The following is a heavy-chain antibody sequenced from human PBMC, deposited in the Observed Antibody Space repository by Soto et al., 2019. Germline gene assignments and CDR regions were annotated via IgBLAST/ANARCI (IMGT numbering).Heavy chain of an antibody. Sequence: LKISCKGSGYSFTSYWIGWVRQMPGKSLEWMGIIYPGDSDTRYSPSFQGQVTISADKSISTAYLQWSSLKASDTAMYYCARPSGYPYYYYGMDVWGQGTTVTVSS. CDR1: GYSFTSYW. V-gene: IGHV5-51*01. CDR3: ARPSGYPYYYYGMDV. J-gene: IGHJ6*02. CDR2: IYPGDSDT. D-gene: IGHD6-13*01.